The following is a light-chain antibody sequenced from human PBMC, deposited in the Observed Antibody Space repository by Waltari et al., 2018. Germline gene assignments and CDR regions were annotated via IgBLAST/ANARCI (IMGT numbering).Light chain of an antibody. CDR1: SSNIGSNP. Sequence: QSALTQSPSASGTPGQRVTISCSGSSSNIGSNPVNWYHHPPGTAPKLLIPSTNDPPSGFPNRFSCSQSGSSASLAISGLQSEDEADYYCSAWDDSLNGYVFGTGTKVSVL. V-gene: IGLV1-44*01. CDR3: SAWDDSLNGYV. J-gene: IGLJ1*01. CDR2: STN.